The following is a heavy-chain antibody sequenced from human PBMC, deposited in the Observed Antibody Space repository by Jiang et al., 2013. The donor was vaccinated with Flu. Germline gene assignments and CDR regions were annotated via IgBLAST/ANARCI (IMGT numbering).Heavy chain of an antibody. D-gene: IGHD5-18*01. V-gene: IGHV3-30*18. Sequence: EWVAVISYDGSNKYYADSVKGRFTISRDNSKNTLYLQVNSLRAEDTAVYYCAKSPGGYSYGLDYWGQGTLVTVSS. CDR3: AKSPGGYSYGLDY. CDR2: ISYDGSNK. J-gene: IGHJ4*02.